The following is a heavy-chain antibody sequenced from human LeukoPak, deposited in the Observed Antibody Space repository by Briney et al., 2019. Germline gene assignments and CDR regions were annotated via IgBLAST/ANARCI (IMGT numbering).Heavy chain of an antibody. V-gene: IGHV4-31*03. CDR3: ASGYYDSSGYPPYYYGMDV. CDR2: IYYSGST. CDR1: GGSISSGGYY. D-gene: IGHD3-22*01. Sequence: SETLSLTCTVSGGSISSGGYYWSWIRQHPGKGLEGIGYIYYSGSTYYNPSLKSRVTISVDTSKNQFSLKLSSVTAADTAVYYCASGYYDSSGYPPYYYGMDVWGQGTTVTVSS. J-gene: IGHJ6*02.